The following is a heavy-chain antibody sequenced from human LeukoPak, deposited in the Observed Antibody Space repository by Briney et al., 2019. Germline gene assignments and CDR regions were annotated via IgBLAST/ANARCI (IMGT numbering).Heavy chain of an antibody. CDR3: AKDSGS. D-gene: IGHD3-10*01. V-gene: IGHV3-30*18. J-gene: IGHJ4*02. CDR1: GFTFSSYG. CDR2: IPYDGSNK. Sequence: PGRSLRLSCAASGFTFSSYGMHWVRQAPGKGLEWVAVIPYDGSNKYYADSVKGRFTISRDNSKNTLYLQMNSLRAEDTAVYYCAKDSGSWGQGTPVTVSS.